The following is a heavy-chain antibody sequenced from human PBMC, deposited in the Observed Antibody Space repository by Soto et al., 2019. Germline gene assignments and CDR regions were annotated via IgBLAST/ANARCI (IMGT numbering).Heavy chain of an antibody. D-gene: IGHD2-2*01. CDR2: INHIAST. J-gene: IGHJ4*02. V-gene: IGHV4-34*01. CDR1: DGSFSGYY. CDR3: ARGGDVVVPAARSEDY. Sequence: PSEPLSLTCAVYDGSFSGYYWSWIRQPPGKGLDWIGEINHIASTNYSPSLKSRLTISVDTSKNQFSLKLRSVTAADTAVYYCARGGDVVVPAARSEDYRSQGTLVTVSS.